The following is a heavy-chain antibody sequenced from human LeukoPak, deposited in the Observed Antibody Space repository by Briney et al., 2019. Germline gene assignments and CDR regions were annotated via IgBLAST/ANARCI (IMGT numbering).Heavy chain of an antibody. CDR2: INHSGST. D-gene: IGHD6-19*01. Sequence: SETLSLTCAVSGYSISSGYYWGWIRQPLGKGLEWIGSINHSGSTNYNPSLKSRVTISVDTSKNQFSLKLSSVTAADTAVYYCARGLRRLVRYFDYWGQGTLVTVSS. V-gene: IGHV4-38-2*01. CDR1: GYSISSGYY. CDR3: ARGLRRLVRYFDY. J-gene: IGHJ4*02.